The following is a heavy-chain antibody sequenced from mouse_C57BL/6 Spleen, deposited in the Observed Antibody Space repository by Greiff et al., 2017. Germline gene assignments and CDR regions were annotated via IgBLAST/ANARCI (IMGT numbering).Heavy chain of an antibody. V-gene: IGHV5-4*03. J-gene: IGHJ4*01. CDR2: ISDGGSYT. CDR3: ATVGDYDEEAYYYAMDY. CDR1: GFTFSSYA. D-gene: IGHD2-4*01. Sequence: EVKVVESGGGLVKPGGSLKLSCAASGFTFSSYAMSWVSQTPEKRLEWVATISDGGSYTYYPDNVKGRFTISRDNAKNNLYLQMSHLKSEDTAMYYCATVGDYDEEAYYYAMDYWGQGTSVTVSS.